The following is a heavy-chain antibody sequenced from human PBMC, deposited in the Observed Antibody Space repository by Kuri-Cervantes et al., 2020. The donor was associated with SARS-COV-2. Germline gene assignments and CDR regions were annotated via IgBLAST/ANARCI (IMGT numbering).Heavy chain of an antibody. CDR1: GYSFTSYW. CDR3: ARGGEMATIMHRLDY. CDR2: IIPIFGTA. J-gene: IGHJ4*02. D-gene: IGHD5-24*01. V-gene: IGHV1-69*01. Sequence: KISCKGSGYSFTSYWIGWVRQAPGQGLGWMGGIIPIFGTANYAQKFQGRVTITADESTSTAYMELSSLRSEDTAVYYCARGGEMATIMHRLDYWGQGTLVTVSS.